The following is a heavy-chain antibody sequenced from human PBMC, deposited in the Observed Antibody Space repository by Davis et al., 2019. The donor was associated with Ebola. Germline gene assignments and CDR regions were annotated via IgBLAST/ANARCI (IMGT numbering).Heavy chain of an antibody. Sequence: PSETLSLTCAVSGGSISSSNWWSWVRQPPGKGLEWIGEIYHSGSTNYNPSLKSRVTISVDTSKNQFSLKLSSVTAADTAVYYCARRELLGGFDYWGQGTLVTVSS. CDR3: ARRELLGGFDY. CDR1: GGSISSSNW. J-gene: IGHJ4*02. V-gene: IGHV4-4*02. D-gene: IGHD4-23*01. CDR2: IYHSGST.